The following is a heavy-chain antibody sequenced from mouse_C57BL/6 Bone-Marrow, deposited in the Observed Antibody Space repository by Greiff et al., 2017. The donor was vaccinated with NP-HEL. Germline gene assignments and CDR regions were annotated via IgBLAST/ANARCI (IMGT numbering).Heavy chain of an antibody. J-gene: IGHJ4*01. D-gene: IGHD2-5*01. CDR3: ARSLTIVTHYYAMDY. CDR2: INPGSGGT. Sequence: QVQLKESGAELVRPGTSVKVSCKASGYAFTNYLIEWVKQRPGQGLEWIGVINPGSGGTNYNEKFKGKATLTADKSSSTAYMQLSSLTSEDSAVYFCARSLTIVTHYYAMDYWGQGTSVTVSS. V-gene: IGHV1-54*01. CDR1: GYAFTNYL.